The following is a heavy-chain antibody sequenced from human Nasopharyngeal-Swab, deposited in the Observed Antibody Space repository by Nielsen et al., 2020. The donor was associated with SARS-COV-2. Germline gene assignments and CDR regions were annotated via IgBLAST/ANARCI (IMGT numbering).Heavy chain of an antibody. CDR3: VKHQGSSSDQ. CDR2: VNQDGSRT. CDR1: GVIFSKYW. Sequence: GESLKISCVASGVIFSKYWMPWVRQAPGKGLVWVSRVNQDGSRTDYADSVRGRFTISRDNAKNTLYLQMNSLRVEDTAVYYCVKHQGSSSDQWGQGTLVTDSS. J-gene: IGHJ4*02. V-gene: IGHV3-74*01.